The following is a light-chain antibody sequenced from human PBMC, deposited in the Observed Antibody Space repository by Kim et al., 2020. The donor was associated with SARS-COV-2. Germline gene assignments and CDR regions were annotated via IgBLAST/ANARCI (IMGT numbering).Light chain of an antibody. CDR2: GAS. Sequence: EIVLTQSPGTLSLSPGERATLSCRASQSVSSSYLAWYQQKPGQAPRLLISGASSRATGIPDRFSGSGSGTDFTLTISRLEPEDFAVYFCQQYAGSPTFGQGTKVDIK. J-gene: IGKJ1*01. CDR1: QSVSSSY. V-gene: IGKV3-20*01. CDR3: QQYAGSPT.